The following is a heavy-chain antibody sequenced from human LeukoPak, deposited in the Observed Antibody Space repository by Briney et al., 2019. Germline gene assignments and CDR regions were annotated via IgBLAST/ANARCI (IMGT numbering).Heavy chain of an antibody. CDR1: GYTLTELS. CDR2: FDPEDGET. CDR3: ATVGSYYFPEYFQH. V-gene: IGHV1-24*01. J-gene: IGHJ1*01. D-gene: IGHD1-26*01. Sequence: GASVKVSCKVSGYTLTELSMHWVRQVPGKGLEWMGGFDPEDGETIYAQKFQGRVTMTEDTSTDTAYMELSSLRSEDTAVYYCATVGSYYFPEYFQHWGQGTLVTVSS.